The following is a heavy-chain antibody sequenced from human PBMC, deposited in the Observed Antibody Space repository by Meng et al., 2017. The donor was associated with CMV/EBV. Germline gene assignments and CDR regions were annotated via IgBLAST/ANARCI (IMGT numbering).Heavy chain of an antibody. D-gene: IGHD2-2*01. CDR1: GGSFSGYY. CDR2: INHSGST. CDR3: ARVGGDIVVVPALGYFDY. Sequence: SQTLSLTCAVYGGSFSGYYLSWIRQPPGKGLEWIGEINHSGSTNYNPSLKSRVTISVDTSKNQFSLKLSSVTAADTAVYYCARVGGDIVVVPALGYFDYWGQGTLVTVSS. J-gene: IGHJ4*02. V-gene: IGHV4-34*01.